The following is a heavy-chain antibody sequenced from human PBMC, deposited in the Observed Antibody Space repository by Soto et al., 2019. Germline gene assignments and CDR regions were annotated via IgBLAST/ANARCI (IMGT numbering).Heavy chain of an antibody. CDR1: GGSISSYY. Sequence: SETLSLTCTVSGGSISSYYWSWIRQPPGKGLEWIGYIYYSGSTNYNPSLKSRVIISVDTSKNQFSLKLSSVTAADTAVYYCARANSYYDFWSGYSDYNWFDPWGQGTLVTVSS. CDR3: ARANSYYDFWSGYSDYNWFDP. CDR2: IYYSGST. V-gene: IGHV4-59*01. J-gene: IGHJ5*02. D-gene: IGHD3-3*01.